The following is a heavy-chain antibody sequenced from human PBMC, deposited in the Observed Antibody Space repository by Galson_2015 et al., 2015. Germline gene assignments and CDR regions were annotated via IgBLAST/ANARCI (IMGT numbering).Heavy chain of an antibody. Sequence: SLRLSCAASGFTFSNYAMSWVRQTPGKGPEWVSAISGSGGSTFYADSVKGRFTISRDNSKNTLFLQMNSLRADDTAVYYCATSWFGELSWAYDVWGQGTTVTVSS. CDR3: ATSWFGELSWAYDV. D-gene: IGHD3-10*01. CDR1: GFTFSNYA. J-gene: IGHJ6*02. V-gene: IGHV3-23*01. CDR2: ISGSGGST.